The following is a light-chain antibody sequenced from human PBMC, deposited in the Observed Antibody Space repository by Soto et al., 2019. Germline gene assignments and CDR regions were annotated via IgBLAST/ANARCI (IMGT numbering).Light chain of an antibody. Sequence: DLQIAQVSSSSCRPVLEILTIPWTASQTISSWLAWYQQKPGKAPKLLIYKASTLKSGVPSRFSGSGSGTEFTLTISSLQPDDFATYYCQHYNSYSEAFGKGTTGAIK. V-gene: IGKV1-5*03. CDR3: QHYNSYSEA. CDR2: KAS. J-gene: IGKJ1*01. CDR1: QTISSW.